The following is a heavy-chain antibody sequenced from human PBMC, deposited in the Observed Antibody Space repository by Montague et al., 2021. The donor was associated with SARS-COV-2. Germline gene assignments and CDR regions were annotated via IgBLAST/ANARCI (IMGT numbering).Heavy chain of an antibody. D-gene: IGHD7-27*01. V-gene: IGHV6-1*01. Sequence: CAISGDSVVELRRTSEEYTPELQSHFYFVCRPFYRTKRNYHYADXVKSRITIDPDTSKNQVSLQLRSVTPEDTAVYFCARVRHLGRGMDVWGQGTTVTVSS. CDR3: ARVRHLGRGMDV. CDR1: GDSVVELRRT. CDR2: PFYRTKRNY. J-gene: IGHJ6*02.